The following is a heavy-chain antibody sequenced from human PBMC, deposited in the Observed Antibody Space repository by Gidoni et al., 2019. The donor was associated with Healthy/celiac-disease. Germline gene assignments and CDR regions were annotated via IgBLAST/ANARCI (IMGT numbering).Heavy chain of an antibody. D-gene: IGHD6-13*01. CDR3: AKGRGDAAGYYYFDY. V-gene: IGHV3-9*01. CDR2: ISWNSGNI. CDR1: GFPFGAYA. Sequence: EVQLVESGGVSVQPGRALRLPCDPPGFPFGAYAMRWVRQAPGKGLEWVSSISWNSGNIGYADSVKGQFTISGDNAKSTLYLQMNSLRAEDTALYYCAKGRGDAAGYYYFDYWGQGTLVTVSS. J-gene: IGHJ4*02.